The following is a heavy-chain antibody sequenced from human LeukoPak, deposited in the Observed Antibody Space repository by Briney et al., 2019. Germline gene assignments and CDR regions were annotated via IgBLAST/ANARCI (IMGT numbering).Heavy chain of an antibody. J-gene: IGHJ4*02. CDR3: AKARTGDPKSAYFFDY. CDR2: IWHDGSNK. Sequence: PGRSLRLSSAASGFSFSNYGLHWIRQAPGKGLDWVAVIWHDGSNKYYADSVKGRFTISRDNSKNTLYLQMNSLRAEDTAVYYCAKARTGDPKSAYFFDYWGQGTLVTVSS. D-gene: IGHD1-1*01. CDR1: GFSFSNYG. V-gene: IGHV3-33*03.